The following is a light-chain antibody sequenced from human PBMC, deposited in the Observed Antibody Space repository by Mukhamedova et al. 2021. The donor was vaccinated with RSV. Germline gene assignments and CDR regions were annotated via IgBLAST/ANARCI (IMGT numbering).Light chain of an antibody. Sequence: WYQRRVHGKAPKLLIYKASSLESGVPSRFSGRGSGTEFTLTISSLQPDDFATYYCQQYSRYPVTFGQGTEVAIK. CDR3: QQYSRYPVT. V-gene: IGKV1-5*03. J-gene: IGKJ1*01. CDR2: KAS.